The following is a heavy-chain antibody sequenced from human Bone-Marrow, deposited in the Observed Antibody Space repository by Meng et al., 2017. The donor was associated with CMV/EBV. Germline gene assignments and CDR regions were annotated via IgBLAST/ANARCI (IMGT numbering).Heavy chain of an antibody. D-gene: IGHD3-22*01. CDR2: ISAYNGNT. CDR3: ARGPPAWLGHEVEHFQH. J-gene: IGHJ1*01. Sequence: ASVKVSCKASGYTFTSYGISWVRQAPGQGLEWMGWISAYNGNTNYAQKVQGRVTMTTDTSTSTAYMELWSLRSDDTAVYYCARGPPAWLGHEVEHFQHWGQGTLVTVSS. CDR1: GYTFTSYG. V-gene: IGHV1-18*01.